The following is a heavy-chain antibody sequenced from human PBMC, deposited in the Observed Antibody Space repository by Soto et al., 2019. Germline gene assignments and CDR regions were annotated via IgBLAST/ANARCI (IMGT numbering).Heavy chain of an antibody. CDR3: TTLDGDWTGYYYYYYMDV. CDR2: IKSKTDGGTT. CDR1: GFTFSNAW. D-gene: IGHD4-17*01. V-gene: IGHV3-15*01. J-gene: IGHJ6*03. Sequence: GGSLRLSCAASGFTFSNAWMSWVRQAPGKGLEWVGRIKSKTDGGTTDYAAPVKGRFTISRDDSKNTLYLQMNSLKTEDTAVYYCTTLDGDWTGYYYYYYMDVWGKGTTVTVSS.